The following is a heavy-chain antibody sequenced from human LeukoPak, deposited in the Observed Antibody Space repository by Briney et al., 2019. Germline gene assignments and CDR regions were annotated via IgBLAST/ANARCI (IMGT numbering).Heavy chain of an antibody. CDR1: GDSVSSNSAT. CDR2: TYYRSKWYK. Sequence: SQTLSLTCAISGDSVSSNSATWNRIRQSPSRGLEWLGRTYYRSKWYKYYAVSVKGRITINPDTSKNQFSLQLNSVTPEDTAVYYCARGPSYFQHWGQGTLVTVSS. J-gene: IGHJ1*01. V-gene: IGHV6-1*01. CDR3: ARGPSYFQH.